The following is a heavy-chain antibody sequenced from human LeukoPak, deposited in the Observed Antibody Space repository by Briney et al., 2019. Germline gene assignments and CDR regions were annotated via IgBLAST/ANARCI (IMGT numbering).Heavy chain of an antibody. CDR1: GYTFTSYD. D-gene: IGHD6-19*01. V-gene: IGHV1-8*01. Sequence: ASVKVSCKASGYTFTSYDINWVRQATGQGLEWMGWMNPNSGNTNYAQKLQGRVTMTTDTSTSTAYMELRSLRSDDTAVYYCARDGYSRGWPLFDYWGQGTLVTVSS. CDR2: MNPNSGNT. J-gene: IGHJ4*02. CDR3: ARDGYSRGWPLFDY.